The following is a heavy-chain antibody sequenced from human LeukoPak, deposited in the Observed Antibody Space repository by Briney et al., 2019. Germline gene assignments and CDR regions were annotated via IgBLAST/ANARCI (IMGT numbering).Heavy chain of an antibody. J-gene: IGHJ4*02. CDR3: ARGARLVLYARYYFDY. V-gene: IGHV4-4*02. CDR2: IYLYGTT. D-gene: IGHD2-8*02. Sequence: PSETLSLTCAVSAGSISSSNWWSWVRQSPVKGLEWIGEIYLYGTTNYNPSLKSRVTMSVDRSKNQFSLKLSSVTAADTAVYYCARGARLVLYARYYFDYWGQGTLVTVSS. CDR1: AGSISSSNW.